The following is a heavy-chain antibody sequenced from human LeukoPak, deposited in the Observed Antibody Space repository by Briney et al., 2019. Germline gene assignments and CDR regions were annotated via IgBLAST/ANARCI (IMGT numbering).Heavy chain of an antibody. CDR3: ARDPTPLGMATHPSGFLGYYGMDV. V-gene: IGHV1-69*10. Sequence: SVKVSCKASGGTFSSYAISWVRQPPGQGLEWMGGIITIFGIEKYAQKFRGGVTSTADKSTSTAYMELIGQTEECTAVYCCARDPTPLGMATHPSGFLGYYGMDVWGQGTTVTVSS. J-gene: IGHJ6*02. D-gene: IGHD5-24*01. CDR1: GGTFSSYA. CDR2: IITIFGIE.